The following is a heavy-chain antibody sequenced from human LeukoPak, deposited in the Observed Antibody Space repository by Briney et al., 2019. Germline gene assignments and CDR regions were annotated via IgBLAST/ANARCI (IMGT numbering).Heavy chain of an antibody. CDR3: ARLGGSSPFDC. CDR2: IDSDGSST. Sequence: GGSLRLSCAASGFSFSSYWMHWVRQAPGKGLVWVSRIDSDGSSTTYADSVKGRFTISRDNAKNTLYLQLNRLRADDTPVYYCARLGGSSPFDCWGEGTLVTVSS. CDR1: GFSFSSYW. D-gene: IGHD6-6*01. V-gene: IGHV3-74*01. J-gene: IGHJ4*02.